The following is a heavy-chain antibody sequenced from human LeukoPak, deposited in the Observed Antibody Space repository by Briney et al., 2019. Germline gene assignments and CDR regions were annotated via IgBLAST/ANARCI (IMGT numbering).Heavy chain of an antibody. D-gene: IGHD3-22*01. J-gene: IGHJ5*02. V-gene: IGHV5-51*01. CDR1: GYSFTSYW. CDR2: IYPGDSDT. CDR3: ARVVDSSAYLDWFDP. Sequence: GESLKISCKGSGYSFTSYWIGWVRQMPGKGLEWMGIIYPGDSDTRYSPSFQGQVTISADKSISTAYLQWSSLKASDTAMYYCARVVDSSAYLDWFDPWGQGTLVTVSS.